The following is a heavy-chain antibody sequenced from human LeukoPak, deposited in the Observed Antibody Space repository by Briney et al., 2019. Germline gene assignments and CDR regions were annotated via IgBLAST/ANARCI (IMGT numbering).Heavy chain of an antibody. Sequence: SETLSLTCTVSGGSISSYYWSWIRQPPGKGLEWIGYIYYSGSTNYNPSLKSRVTISVDTSKNQFSLKLSSVTAADTAVYYCARGPGYIYGPLDAFDIWGQGTMVTVSS. V-gene: IGHV4-59*01. CDR1: GGSISSYY. D-gene: IGHD5-18*01. CDR2: IYYSGST. J-gene: IGHJ3*02. CDR3: ARGPGYIYGPLDAFDI.